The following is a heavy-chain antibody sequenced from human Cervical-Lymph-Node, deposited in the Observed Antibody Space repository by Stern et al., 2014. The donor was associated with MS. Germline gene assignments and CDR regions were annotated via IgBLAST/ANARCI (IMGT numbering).Heavy chain of an antibody. CDR2: IYSSGST. Sequence: QVQLQESGPGLVKPSETLSLICSVSGGSISSFYWSWIRQPPGQGLEWIGHIYSSGSTNYNPSLQSRLTISVHMSKNQISLNLRSVTAADTAVYYCARAPYDYTKWYGMDVWGQGTTVTVSS. J-gene: IGHJ6*02. CDR3: ARAPYDYTKWYGMDV. V-gene: IGHV4-59*01. CDR1: GGSISSFY. D-gene: IGHD4-11*01.